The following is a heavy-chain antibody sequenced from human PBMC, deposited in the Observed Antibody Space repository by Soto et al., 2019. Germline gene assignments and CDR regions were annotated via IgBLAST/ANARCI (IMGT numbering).Heavy chain of an antibody. D-gene: IGHD6-19*01. CDR3: ARTAISGRTIIGWFDP. CDR1: GDSVSSNSAA. Sequence: PSQTLSLTCAISGDSVSSNSAARNWIGQSPSRGPEWLGRTYYRSKWYNDYAVSVKSRITINPDTSKNQFSLQLNSVTPEDTAVYYCARTAISGRTIIGWFDPWGQGTLVTVSS. CDR2: TYYRSKWYN. V-gene: IGHV6-1*01. J-gene: IGHJ5*02.